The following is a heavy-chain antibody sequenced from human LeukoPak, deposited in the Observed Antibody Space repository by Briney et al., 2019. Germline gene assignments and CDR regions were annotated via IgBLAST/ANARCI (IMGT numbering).Heavy chain of an antibody. CDR3: ARDQGIFDY. Sequence: GGSLRLSCAASGFTFSSYSMNWVRQAPGKGLEWVSYTSSSSKTIYYADSVKGRFTISRDNAKNSLYLQMNRLRDEDSAVYYCARDQGIFDYWGQGTLVTVSS. J-gene: IGHJ4*02. CDR2: TSSSSKTI. CDR1: GFTFSSYS. V-gene: IGHV3-48*02.